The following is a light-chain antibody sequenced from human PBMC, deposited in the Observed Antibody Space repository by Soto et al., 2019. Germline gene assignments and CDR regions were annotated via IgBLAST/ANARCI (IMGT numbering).Light chain of an antibody. CDR1: QDITNF. CDR3: QHINSYPYT. J-gene: IGKJ2*01. CDR2: GAS. V-gene: IGKV1-9*01. Sequence: DIQLPQSPSXLSASVGDRVTITCRASQDITNFLAWYQQKPGKAPELLIYGASTLHSGVPPRFSGSGSGTEFTLTISSLQPEDFATYHCQHINSYPYTFGQGTKVDIK.